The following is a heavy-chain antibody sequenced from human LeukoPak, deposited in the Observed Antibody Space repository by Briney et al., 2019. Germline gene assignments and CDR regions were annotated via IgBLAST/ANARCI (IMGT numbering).Heavy chain of an antibody. CDR1: GFTFSNYW. J-gene: IGHJ4*02. D-gene: IGHD3/OR15-3a*01. CDR2: IHPEGNEK. CDR3: ARGDDFSGDY. Sequence: PGGSLRLSCAASGFTFSNYWMSWVRQAPGKGREWVANIHPEGNEKYHVDSVKGRFTISRDNAKNFLHLQMDSLRVEDTAVYYCARGDDFSGDYWGQGTLVTVSS. V-gene: IGHV3-7*04.